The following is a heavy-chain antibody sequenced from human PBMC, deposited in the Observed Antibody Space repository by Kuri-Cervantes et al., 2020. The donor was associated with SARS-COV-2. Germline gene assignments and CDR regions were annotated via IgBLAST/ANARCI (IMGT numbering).Heavy chain of an antibody. J-gene: IGHJ6*02. CDR1: GFTFDDYA. V-gene: IGHV3-9*01. D-gene: IGHD2-2*02. Sequence: GGSLRLSCAASGFTFDDYAMHWVRQAPGKGLEWVSGISWNSGSIGYADSVKGRFTISRDNSKHTLYLQMNSLRAEDTAVYYCARDLVPAAINLYYGMDVWGQGTTVTVSS. CDR2: ISWNSGSI. CDR3: ARDLVPAAINLYYGMDV.